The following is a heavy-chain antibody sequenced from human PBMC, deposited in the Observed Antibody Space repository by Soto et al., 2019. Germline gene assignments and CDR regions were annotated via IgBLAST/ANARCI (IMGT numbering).Heavy chain of an antibody. J-gene: IGHJ4*02. V-gene: IGHV1-69*02. Sequence: QVQLVQSGAEVKKPGSSVKVSCKASGGTFSTYTISWVRQAPGQGLEWMGKIIPILGITNYAQKFQGSVTITADKSTNTAYMELSSLRSEDTAVYYCARGPERDFGGYWGQGTLVTVSS. CDR2: IIPILGIT. CDR1: GGTFSTYT. D-gene: IGHD3-9*01. CDR3: ARGPERDFGGY.